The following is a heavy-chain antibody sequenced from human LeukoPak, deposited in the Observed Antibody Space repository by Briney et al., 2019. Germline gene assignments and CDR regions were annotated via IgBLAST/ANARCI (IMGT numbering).Heavy chain of an antibody. Sequence: GSLRLSCAASGFNLSNNYMSWVRQAPGKGLEWVSVIYSGVNAHYADSVKGRFTISRDNSKNTLYLQMNNLRAEDTAVYYCARDVNYDHTYWGQGTLVTVSS. V-gene: IGHV3-66*01. CDR3: ARDVNYDHTY. J-gene: IGHJ4*02. D-gene: IGHD1-7*01. CDR2: IYSGVNA. CDR1: GFNLSNNY.